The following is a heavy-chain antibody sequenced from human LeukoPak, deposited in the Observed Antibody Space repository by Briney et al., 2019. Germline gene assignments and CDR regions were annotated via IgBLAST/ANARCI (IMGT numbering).Heavy chain of an antibody. V-gene: IGHV4-31*03. CDR3: ASEVGATNEIDY. CDR2: IYYSGST. Sequence: SQTLSLTCTVSGGSISSGGYYWSWIRQHPGKGLEWIGYIYYSGSTYYNPSLKSRVTISVDTSKNQFSLKLSSVTAADTAVYYCASEVGATNEIDYWGQGTLVTVSS. D-gene: IGHD1-26*01. CDR1: GGSISSGGYY. J-gene: IGHJ4*02.